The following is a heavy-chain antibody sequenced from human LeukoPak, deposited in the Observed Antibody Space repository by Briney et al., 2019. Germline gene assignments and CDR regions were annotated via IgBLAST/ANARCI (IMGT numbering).Heavy chain of an antibody. V-gene: IGHV1-2*02. D-gene: IGHD6-13*01. Sequence: SVKVSCKASGYTFTGYYMHWMRQAPGQGLEWMGWINPNSGGTNYAQKFQGRVTMTRDTSISTAYMELSRLRSDDTAVYYCAREGSSSWYEYYYYMDVWGKGTTVTVSS. J-gene: IGHJ6*03. CDR3: AREGSSSWYEYYYYMDV. CDR2: INPNSGGT. CDR1: GYTFTGYY.